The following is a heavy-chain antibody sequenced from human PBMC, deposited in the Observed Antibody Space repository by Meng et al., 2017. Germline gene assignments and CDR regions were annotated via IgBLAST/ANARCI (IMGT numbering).Heavy chain of an antibody. CDR3: ARDRGAVAGTNFDY. CDR2: IYHSGST. Sequence: SRPGLLKPAGNTAVSCVVSGGSTSISNCWSWVSQPPGKGLEWSGEIYHSGSTNYKPSLKSRVTISVDKSKNQFSLKLSSVTAADTAVYYCARDRGAVAGTNFDYWGQGTLVTVSS. CDR1: GGSTSISNC. V-gene: IGHV4-4*02. D-gene: IGHD6-19*01. J-gene: IGHJ4*02.